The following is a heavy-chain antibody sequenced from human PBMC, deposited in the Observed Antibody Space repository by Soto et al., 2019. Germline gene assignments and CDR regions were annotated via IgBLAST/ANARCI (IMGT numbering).Heavy chain of an antibody. J-gene: IGHJ4*02. V-gene: IGHV3-73*01. CDR3: TRQRLLWGPFDY. Sequence: GESLKLSWINSGFAFSESTKLWGSQTSGWRQEWIGRVRSKANTYATAYGASMKGKFTISRDDSENTAFLQMNSLKAEDTAVYFCTRQRLLWGPFDYWGQGT. CDR2: VRSKANTYAT. D-gene: IGHD3-10*01. CDR1: GFAFSEST.